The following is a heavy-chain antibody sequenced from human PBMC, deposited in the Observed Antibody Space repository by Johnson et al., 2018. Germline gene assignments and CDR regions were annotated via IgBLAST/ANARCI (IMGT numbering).Heavy chain of an antibody. Sequence: VQLVQSGGGLVQPGGSLRLSCAASVFTFDGFAMHWVRPAPGKGLAWVSGIDWNSGRVGYADSVKGRFTISRDDAKNSLYLQMNSLRPEDTALYYCGKDIREGGMDVWGQGTTVIVSS. V-gene: IGHV3-9*01. CDR2: IDWNSGRV. CDR1: VFTFDGFA. J-gene: IGHJ6*02. CDR3: GKDIREGGMDV. D-gene: IGHD3-3*01.